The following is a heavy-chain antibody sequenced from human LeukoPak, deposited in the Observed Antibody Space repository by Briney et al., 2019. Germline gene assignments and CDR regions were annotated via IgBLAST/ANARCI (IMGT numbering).Heavy chain of an antibody. CDR1: GYTISSGYQ. CDR2: IYHSGST. Sequence: PSETLSLTCTISGYTISSGYQWGWIRQPPGKGLEWIGNIYHSGSTYYNPSLKSRVTISVDTSKNQFSLKLSSVTAADTAVYYCARQGRGPNDYWGQGTPVTVSS. CDR3: ARQGRGPNDY. J-gene: IGHJ4*02. V-gene: IGHV4-38-2*02.